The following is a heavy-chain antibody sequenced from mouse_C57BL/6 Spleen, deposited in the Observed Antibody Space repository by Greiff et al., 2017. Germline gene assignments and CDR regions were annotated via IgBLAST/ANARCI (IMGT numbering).Heavy chain of an antibody. CDR2: INPYNGGT. CDR1: GYTFTDYY. D-gene: IGHD1-1*01. J-gene: IGHJ2*01. Sequence: VHVKQSGPVLVKPGASVKMSCKASGYTFTDYYMNWVKQSHGKSLEWIGVINPYNGGTSYNQKFKGKATLTVDKSSSTAYMELNSLTSEDSAVYYCARGDYCDSSYVFDYWGQGTTLTVSS. V-gene: IGHV1-19*01. CDR3: ARGDYCDSSYVFDY.